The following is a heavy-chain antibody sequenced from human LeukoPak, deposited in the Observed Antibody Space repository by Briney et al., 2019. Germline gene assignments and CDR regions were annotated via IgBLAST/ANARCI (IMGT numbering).Heavy chain of an antibody. D-gene: IGHD5-24*01. V-gene: IGHV3-30*04. CDR3: ARGLLEMATITAHDY. J-gene: IGHJ4*02. CDR2: ISYDGSNK. Sequence: GGSLRLSCAASGFTFSSYAMHWVRQAPGKGLEWVAVISYDGSNKYYADSVKGRFTISRDNSKNTLYLQMNSLRAEDTAVYYCARGLLEMATITAHDYWGQGTLVTVSS. CDR1: GFTFSSYA.